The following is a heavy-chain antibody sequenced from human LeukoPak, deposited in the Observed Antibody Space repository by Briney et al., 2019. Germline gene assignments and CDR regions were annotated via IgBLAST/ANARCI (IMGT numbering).Heavy chain of an antibody. J-gene: IGHJ4*02. CDR1: GYTFTSYY. V-gene: IGHV1-3*04. CDR2: INSGNGNT. D-gene: IGHD1-7*01. CDR3: ARGRSNWYYLDY. Sequence: GASVKVSCKASGYTFTSYYMHWVRQAPGQGLEWLGWINSGNGNTKYSQRFQGRLTITRDASANTVYLGLSSLRSGDTAVFYCARGRSNWYYLDYWGQGSLVTVSS.